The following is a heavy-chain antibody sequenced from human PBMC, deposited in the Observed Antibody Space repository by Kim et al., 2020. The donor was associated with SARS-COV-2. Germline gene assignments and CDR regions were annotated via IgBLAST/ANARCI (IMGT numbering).Heavy chain of an antibody. Sequence: GGSLRLSCAASGFTFSSYEMNWVRQAPGKGLEWVSYISSSGSTIYYADSVKGRFTISRDNAKNSLYLQMNSLRAEDTAVYYCARDSSEWLSTYYYYYGMDVWGQGTTVTVSS. J-gene: IGHJ6*02. V-gene: IGHV3-48*03. D-gene: IGHD3-3*01. CDR1: GFTFSSYE. CDR3: ARDSSEWLSTYYYYYGMDV. CDR2: ISSSGSTI.